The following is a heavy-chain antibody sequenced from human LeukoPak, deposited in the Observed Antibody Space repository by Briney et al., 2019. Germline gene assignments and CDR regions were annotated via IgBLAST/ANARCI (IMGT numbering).Heavy chain of an antibody. CDR3: ARVGVWGSYRTRGGY. J-gene: IGHJ4*02. V-gene: IGHV4-34*01. CDR2: INHSGST. D-gene: IGHD3-16*02. Sequence: SETLSLTCAVYGGSFSGYYWSWIRQPPGKGRKGFGEINHSGSTNYNPSLKSRVTISVDTSKNQFSLKLSSVTAADTAVYYCARVGVWGSYRTRGGYWGQGTLVTVSS. CDR1: GGSFSGYY.